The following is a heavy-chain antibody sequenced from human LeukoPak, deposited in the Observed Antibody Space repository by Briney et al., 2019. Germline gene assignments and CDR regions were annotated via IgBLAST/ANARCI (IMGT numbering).Heavy chain of an antibody. CDR2: IYYTGTT. Sequence: SQTLSLTCTVSGGSISSGTSYWSWIRQHPWKGLEGIGYIYYTGTTYYNPSLKSRVTISVDTSKNQFSLKLSSVPAADTAVYYCARGDGGNSGEYWFDPWGQGTLVTVSS. CDR1: GGSISSGTSY. V-gene: IGHV4-31*03. D-gene: IGHD4-23*01. J-gene: IGHJ5*02. CDR3: ARGDGGNSGEYWFDP.